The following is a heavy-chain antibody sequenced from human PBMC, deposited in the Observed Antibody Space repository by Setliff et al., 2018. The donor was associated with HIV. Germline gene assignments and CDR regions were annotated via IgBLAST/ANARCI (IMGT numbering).Heavy chain of an antibody. Sequence: SVKVSCKASGGTFSNYALSWVRQAPGQGLEWMGGIIPILGIANNAQKFQGRVTITADKSTSTAYMELRSLRSDDTAVYYCARSGPQTTWYFDRSGYSHNYWGQGTLVTVSS. CDR3: ARSGPQTTWYFDRSGYSHNY. J-gene: IGHJ4*02. V-gene: IGHV1-69*10. CDR1: GGTFSNYA. CDR2: IIPILGIA. D-gene: IGHD3-22*01.